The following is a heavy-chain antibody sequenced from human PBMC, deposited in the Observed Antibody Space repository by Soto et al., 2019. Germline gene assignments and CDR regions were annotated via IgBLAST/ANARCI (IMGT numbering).Heavy chain of an antibody. Sequence: EVQLVQSGAEVRAPGESLKISCKGSGYSFTSYWIAWVRQMPGKGLEWMGIIYPGDSDTRYSPSCQGQVTISADKSSSTAYLQWSSLKASDSAMYYCARSGSLMDPFDYWGQGTLVTVSS. CDR3: ARSGSLMDPFDY. CDR1: GYSFTSYW. V-gene: IGHV5-51*03. D-gene: IGHD3-10*01. CDR2: IYPGDSDT. J-gene: IGHJ4*02.